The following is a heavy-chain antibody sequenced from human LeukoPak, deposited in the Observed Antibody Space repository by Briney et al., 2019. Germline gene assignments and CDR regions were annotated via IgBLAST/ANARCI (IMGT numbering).Heavy chain of an antibody. V-gene: IGHV1-2*02. CDR1: GYTFTAYY. CDR2: INPNSGDT. Sequence: GASVNVSCKASGYTFTAYYMHWVRQAPGQGLEWMGWINPNSGDTNYAQEFQGRVTMTRDTSINTAYMELSGLRSDGAAVYYCARDLTFTSGRGVYWGQGTLVTVSS. CDR3: ARDLTFTSGRGVY. J-gene: IGHJ4*02. D-gene: IGHD6-25*01.